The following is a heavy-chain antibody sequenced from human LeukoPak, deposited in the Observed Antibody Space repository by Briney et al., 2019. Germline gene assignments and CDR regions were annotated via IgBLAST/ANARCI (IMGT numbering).Heavy chain of an antibody. CDR1: GYTFTNYG. Sequence: ASVKVSCKPSGYTFTNYGMHWVRQAPGQRLEWMGWINGGNGNAKYSQNFQGRVTIIRDTSASTAYMELSSLRSEDTAVYYCARVPLHDNSGHYYPHWGQGTLVTVSS. CDR3: ARVPLHDNSGHYYPH. CDR2: INGGNGNA. D-gene: IGHD3-22*01. V-gene: IGHV1-3*01. J-gene: IGHJ1*01.